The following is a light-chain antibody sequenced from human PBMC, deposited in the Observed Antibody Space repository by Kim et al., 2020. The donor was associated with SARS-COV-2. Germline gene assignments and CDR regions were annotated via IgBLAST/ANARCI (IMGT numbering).Light chain of an antibody. V-gene: IGKV3-15*01. CDR2: GAS. CDR3: QQYNTWPLA. CDR1: QSVGSN. Sequence: SPRQRATLSCRASQSVGSNLAWFQQKPGQAPRLLIYGASTRATGIPARFSGSGSATEFTLTISSLQSEDFAVYYCQQYNTWPLAFGGGTKVDIK. J-gene: IGKJ4*01.